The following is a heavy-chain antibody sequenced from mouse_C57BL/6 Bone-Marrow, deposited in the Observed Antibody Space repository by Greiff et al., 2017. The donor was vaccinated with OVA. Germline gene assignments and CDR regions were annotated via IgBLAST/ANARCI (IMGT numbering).Heavy chain of an antibody. J-gene: IGHJ4*01. CDR2: IWGVGST. V-gene: IGHV2-6*01. D-gene: IGHD1-1*01. Sequence: VQLQQSGPGLVAPSQSLSITCTVSGFSLTSYGVDWVRQSPGKGLEWLGVIWGVGSTNYNSALKSRLSISKDNSKSQVFLKMNSLQTDDTAMYYCASEGYYGSSYGAMDYWGQGTSVTVSS. CDR1: GFSLTSYG. CDR3: ASEGYYGSSYGAMDY.